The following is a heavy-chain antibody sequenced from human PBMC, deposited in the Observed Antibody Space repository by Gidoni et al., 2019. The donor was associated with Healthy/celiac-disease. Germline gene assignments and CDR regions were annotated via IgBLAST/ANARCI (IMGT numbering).Heavy chain of an antibody. Sequence: QVHLVQSGAEVKKPGASVKVSCKASGYTFTSSGISWVRQPPGQGLEWMGWISAYNGNTNYAQKLQGRVTMTTDTSTSTAYMELRSLRSDDTAVYYCARDGALAAAGTLRFDPWGQGTLVTVSS. CDR2: ISAYNGNT. CDR1: GYTFTSSG. V-gene: IGHV1-18*01. CDR3: ARDGALAAAGTLRFDP. D-gene: IGHD6-13*01. J-gene: IGHJ5*02.